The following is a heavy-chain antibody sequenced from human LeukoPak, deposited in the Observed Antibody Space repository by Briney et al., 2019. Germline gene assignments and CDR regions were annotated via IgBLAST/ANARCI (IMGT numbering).Heavy chain of an antibody. Sequence: SETLSLTCTVSGGSISSSSYYWGWIRQPPGKGLEWIGSIYYSGGTNYIPSLKGRVTISIDTSKNQFSLKLSSVTAADSAVYYCARLTRLSTSPDRYYLDYWGQGTLVTVSS. V-gene: IGHV4-39*07. D-gene: IGHD6-6*01. J-gene: IGHJ4*02. CDR3: ARLTRLSTSPDRYYLDY. CDR1: GGSISSSSYY. CDR2: IYYSGGT.